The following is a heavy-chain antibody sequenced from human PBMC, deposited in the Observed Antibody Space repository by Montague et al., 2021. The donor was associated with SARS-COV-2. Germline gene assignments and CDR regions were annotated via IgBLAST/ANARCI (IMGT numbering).Heavy chain of an antibody. CDR2: IYTSGGT. J-gene: IGHJ4*02. CDR1: GDSISSGTYY. D-gene: IGHD1-26*01. CDR3: ARVGGNYYRYFDY. Sequence: TLSLTCTVSGDSISSGTYYWSWIRQPAGKGLEWIGRIYTSGGTNYNPSLKSRVTMSVDPSKNQFSLTMSSVTAAATAVYYCARVGGNYYRYFDYWGQGSLVTVSS. V-gene: IGHV4-61*02.